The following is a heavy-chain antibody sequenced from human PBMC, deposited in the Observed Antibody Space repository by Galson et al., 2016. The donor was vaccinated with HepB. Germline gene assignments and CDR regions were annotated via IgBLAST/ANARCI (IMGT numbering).Heavy chain of an antibody. Sequence: SLRLSCAAPGFTFSSHNMAWVRQAPGKGLEWVSSTDDAIATLWYADSVRGRFTISRDIPKNTVYLQMGILRTEDTAVYFCARHSAFGARFYFDLWGPGTRVTVSS. J-gene: IGHJ4*02. D-gene: IGHD1-26*01. CDR1: GFTFSSHN. CDR3: ARHSAFGARFYFDL. V-gene: IGHV3-23*01. CDR2: TDDAIATL.